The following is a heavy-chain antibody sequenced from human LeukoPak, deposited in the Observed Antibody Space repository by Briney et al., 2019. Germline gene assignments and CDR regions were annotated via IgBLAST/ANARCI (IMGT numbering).Heavy chain of an antibody. D-gene: IGHD2-15*01. J-gene: IGHJ5*02. CDR2: ISYDGSNK. Sequence: GRSLRLSCAASGFTFSSYGMHWVRQAPGKGLEWVAVISYDGSNKYYADSVKGRFTISRDNSKNTLYLQMNSLRAEDTAVYYCAKWGQYCSGGSCRVINNWFDPWGQGTLVTVSS. V-gene: IGHV3-30*18. CDR1: GFTFSSYG. CDR3: AKWGQYCSGGSCRVINNWFDP.